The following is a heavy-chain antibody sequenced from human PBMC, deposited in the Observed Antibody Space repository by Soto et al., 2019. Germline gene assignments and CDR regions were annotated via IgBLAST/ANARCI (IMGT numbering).Heavy chain of an antibody. CDR2: ISYDGSNK. V-gene: IGHV3-30-3*01. CDR1: GFTFSSYA. D-gene: IGHD2-15*01. J-gene: IGHJ5*02. CDR3: ARDPHIVVVVAARGWFDP. Sequence: GGSLRLSCAASGFTFSSYAMHWVRQAPGKGLEWVAVISYDGSNKYYADSVKGRFTISRDNSKNTLYLQMNSLRAEDTAVYYCARDPHIVVVVAARGWFDPWGQGTLVTVSS.